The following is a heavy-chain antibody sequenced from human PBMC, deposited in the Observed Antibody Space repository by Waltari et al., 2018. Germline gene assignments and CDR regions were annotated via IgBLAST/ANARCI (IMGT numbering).Heavy chain of an antibody. CDR3: AKDGESQWPLHYYYYGMDV. CDR2: ISGSGGST. Sequence: EVQLVESGGGLVQPGGSLRLSCAASGFTFSSYAMSWVRQAPGKGLEWVSAISGSGGSTYYADSVKGRFTISRDNSKNTLYLQMNSLRAEDTAVYYCAKDGESQWPLHYYYYGMDVWGQGTTVTVSS. D-gene: IGHD6-19*01. J-gene: IGHJ6*02. V-gene: IGHV3-23*04. CDR1: GFTFSSYA.